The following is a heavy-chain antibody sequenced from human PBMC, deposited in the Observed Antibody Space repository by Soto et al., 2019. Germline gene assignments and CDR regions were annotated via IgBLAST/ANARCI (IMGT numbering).Heavy chain of an antibody. V-gene: IGHV3-30-3*01. D-gene: IGHD6-19*01. CDR3: ARVPYSSGWYPTPYYFDY. CDR2: ISYDGSNK. CDR1: GFPFSSYP. Sequence: QVQLVESGGGVVQPGRSLSLSCAASGFPFSSYPMHWVRQAPGKGLEWVAVISYDGSNKYYAESVKGRLTNSRDNSKNTMYLQMNSRRAEDTAVYYCARVPYSSGWYPTPYYFDYWGQGTLVTVSS. J-gene: IGHJ4*02.